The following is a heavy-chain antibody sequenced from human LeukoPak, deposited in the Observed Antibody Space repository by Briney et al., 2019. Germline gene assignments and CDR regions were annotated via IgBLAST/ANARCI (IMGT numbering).Heavy chain of an antibody. J-gene: IGHJ4*02. Sequence: GESLKISCKGSGYSFTSYWIGWVRQLPGKGLEWMGIIYPGDSDTRYSPSFQGQVTISADKSISTAYLQWSSLKASDTAMYYCARFIAVAGTSTPLDYWCQGTLVTVSS. V-gene: IGHV5-51*01. CDR3: ARFIAVAGTSTPLDY. CDR2: IYPGDSDT. D-gene: IGHD6-19*01. CDR1: GYSFTSYW.